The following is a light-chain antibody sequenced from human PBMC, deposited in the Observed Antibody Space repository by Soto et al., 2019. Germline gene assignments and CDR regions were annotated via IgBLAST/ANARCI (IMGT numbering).Light chain of an antibody. J-gene: IGLJ2*01. V-gene: IGLV2-23*01. CDR1: STDVGSHDL. Sequence: QSALAQPASVSGSPGKSITISCTGISTDVGSHDLVSWYKHPPGKAPKLIIYEGSKRPSGVSNRFSGSKSGNTASLTISWLQAEDEADYYCCSYAGSSALLFGGGTKLTVL. CDR2: EGS. CDR3: CSYAGSSALL.